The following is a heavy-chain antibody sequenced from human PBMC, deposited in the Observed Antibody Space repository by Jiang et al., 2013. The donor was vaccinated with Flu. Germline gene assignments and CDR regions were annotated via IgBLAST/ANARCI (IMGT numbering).Heavy chain of an antibody. CDR3: ARGTRVLRFLEWFNWFDP. CDR2: IIPIFGTA. CDR1: GGTFSSYA. V-gene: IGHV1-69*01. J-gene: IGHJ5*02. D-gene: IGHD3-3*01. Sequence: SGAEVKKPGSSVKVSCKASGGTFSSYAISWVRQAPGQGLEWMGGIIPIFGTANYAQKFQGRVTITADESTSIAYMELSSLRSEDTAVYYCARGTRVLRFLEWFNWFDPWGQGTLVTVSS.